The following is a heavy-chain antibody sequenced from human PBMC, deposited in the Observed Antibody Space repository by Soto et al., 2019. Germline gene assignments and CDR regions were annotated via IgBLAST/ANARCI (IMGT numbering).Heavy chain of an antibody. CDR3: AKDFKQWRTYYFDY. J-gene: IGHJ4*02. CDR1: VFTFSIYA. Sequence: PWGSLSVFCASSVFTFSIYAMSWVRQAPGKGLEWVSAISGSGGSTYYADSVKGRFTISRDNSKNTLYLQMNSLRAEDTAVYYCAKDFKQWRTYYFDYWGQGTMVTVSS. CDR2: ISGSGGST. V-gene: IGHV3-23*01. D-gene: IGHD6-19*01.